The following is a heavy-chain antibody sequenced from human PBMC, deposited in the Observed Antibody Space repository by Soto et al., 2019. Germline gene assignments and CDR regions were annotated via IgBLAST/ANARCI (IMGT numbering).Heavy chain of an antibody. CDR1: GFTFDDYA. Sequence: GGSLRLSCAASGFTFDDYAMHWVRQAPGKGLEWVSGISWNSGSIGYADSVKGRFTISRDNAKNSLYLQMNSLRAEDTALYYCAKASLLTYYYDSSGYYFDYWGQGTLVTVSS. V-gene: IGHV3-9*01. J-gene: IGHJ4*02. CDR2: ISWNSGSI. D-gene: IGHD3-22*01. CDR3: AKASLLTYYYDSSGYYFDY.